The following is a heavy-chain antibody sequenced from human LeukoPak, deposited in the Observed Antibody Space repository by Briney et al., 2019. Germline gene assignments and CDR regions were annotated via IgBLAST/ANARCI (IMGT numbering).Heavy chain of an antibody. D-gene: IGHD4-17*01. CDR1: GFTFGSYS. CDR3: ARQGLYGDCDY. V-gene: IGHV3-21*01. Sequence: GGSLRLSCAASGFTFGSYSMNWVRQAPGKGLEWVSSISSSSSYIHYADSVKGRFTISRDNAKNSLYLQMNSLRAKDTAVYFCARQGLYGDCDYWGQGTLVTVSS. J-gene: IGHJ4*02. CDR2: ISSSSSYI.